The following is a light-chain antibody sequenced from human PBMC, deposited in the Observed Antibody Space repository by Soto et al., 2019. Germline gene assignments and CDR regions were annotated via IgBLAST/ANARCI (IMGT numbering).Light chain of an antibody. Sequence: IVMTQSPATLCSSPGERATLCCRASQSVSIDLAWYQQTPGQAPRLLIYGAPTRATGVPPTFSGSASGTEFTLTISSLQSEDFTVYYCQQYNKWPLTFGQGTKVDI. CDR1: QSVSID. CDR3: QQYNKWPLT. CDR2: GAP. J-gene: IGKJ1*01. V-gene: IGKV3-15*01.